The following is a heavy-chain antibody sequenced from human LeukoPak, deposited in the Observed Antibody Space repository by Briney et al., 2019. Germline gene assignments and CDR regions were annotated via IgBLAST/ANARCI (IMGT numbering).Heavy chain of an antibody. J-gene: IGHJ3*02. V-gene: IGHV3-23*01. Sequence: GGSLRLSCAASGFTFSSYAMSWVRQAPGKGLEWVSAISGSGGSTYYADSVKGRFTISRDNSKNTLYLQMNSLRAEDTAVYYCAKDHNYDSTEDGAFDIWGQGTMVTVSS. CDR3: AKDHNYDSTEDGAFDI. D-gene: IGHD3-22*01. CDR1: GFTFSSYA. CDR2: ISGSGGST.